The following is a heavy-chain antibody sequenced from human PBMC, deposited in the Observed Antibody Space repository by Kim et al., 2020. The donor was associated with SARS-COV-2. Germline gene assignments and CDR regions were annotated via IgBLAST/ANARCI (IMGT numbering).Heavy chain of an antibody. CDR1: GYSFTSYW. CDR2: IYPGDSDT. Sequence: GESLKISCKGSGYSFTSYWIGWVRQMPGKGLEWMGIIYPGDSDTRYSPSFQGQVTISADKSISTAYLQWSSLKASDTAMYYCARRILPPQGAAYFDYWGQGTLVTVSS. J-gene: IGHJ4*02. D-gene: IGHD1-26*01. CDR3: ARRILPPQGAAYFDY. V-gene: IGHV5-51*01.